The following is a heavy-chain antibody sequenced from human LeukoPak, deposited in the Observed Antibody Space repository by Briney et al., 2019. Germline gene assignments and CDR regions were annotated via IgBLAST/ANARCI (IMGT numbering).Heavy chain of an antibody. CDR1: GGSISSSSYY. Sequence: SETLSLTXTVSGGSISSSSYYWGCIRQPPGKGLEWIGSIYYSGSTYYNPSLKSRVTISVDTSKNQFSLKLSSVTAADTAVYYCARLGVGAFDIWGQGTMVTVSS. J-gene: IGHJ3*02. CDR3: ARLGVGAFDI. CDR2: IYYSGST. V-gene: IGHV4-39*01. D-gene: IGHD2-15*01.